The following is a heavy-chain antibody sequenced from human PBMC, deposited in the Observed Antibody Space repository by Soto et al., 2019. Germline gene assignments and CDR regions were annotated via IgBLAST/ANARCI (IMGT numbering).Heavy chain of an antibody. Sequence: QVQLVEAGGGVVQPGRSLRLSCAASGFTFSSYGMHWVRQAPGKGLEWVAVIWYDGSDKYYADSVKGRFTISRDNSKNTLYLQMNSLRAEDTAVYYCARAGYCSGGSCYGMDVWGQGTTVTVSS. D-gene: IGHD2-15*01. J-gene: IGHJ6*02. CDR1: GFTFSSYG. CDR3: ARAGYCSGGSCYGMDV. V-gene: IGHV3-33*01. CDR2: IWYDGSDK.